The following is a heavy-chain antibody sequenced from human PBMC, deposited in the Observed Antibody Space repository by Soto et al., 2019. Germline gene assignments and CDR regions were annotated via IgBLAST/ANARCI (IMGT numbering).Heavy chain of an antibody. CDR2: IRSKANNYAT. D-gene: IGHD2-21*02. CDR3: TRHEVEDC. Sequence: EVQLVESGGGLVQPGGSLKLSCAASGFTFSASALHWVRQASGKGLEWVGRIRSKANNYATAYAASVKGRFTMSRDDSKNTANLQMNSLKPEDTAVYYCTRHEVEDCWGQGTLVTVSS. J-gene: IGHJ4*02. V-gene: IGHV3-73*01. CDR1: GFTFSASA.